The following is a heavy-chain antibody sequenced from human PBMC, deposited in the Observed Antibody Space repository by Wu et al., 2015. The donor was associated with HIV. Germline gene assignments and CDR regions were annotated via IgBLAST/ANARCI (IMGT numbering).Heavy chain of an antibody. CDR3: TTGVFNEVSRYFDL. V-gene: IGHV1-24*01. CDR1: GYFLSKIS. Sequence: QVQLIQFGAEVKKPGASVKVSCKVSGYFLSKISIHWVRQAPGKGLEWMGGFAPEDGETIYAETFQGRVTMTEDISTDIAYMELRSLRSDDTAVYYCTTGVFNEVSRYFDLWGPWHPGHCLL. D-gene: IGHD1-1*01. J-gene: IGHJ2*01. CDR2: FAPEDGET.